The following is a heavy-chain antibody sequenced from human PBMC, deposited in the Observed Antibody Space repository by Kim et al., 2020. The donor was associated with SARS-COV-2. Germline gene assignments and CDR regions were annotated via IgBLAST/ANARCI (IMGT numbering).Heavy chain of an antibody. CDR2: INPSGGST. D-gene: IGHD2-2*01. Sequence: ASVKVSCKASGYTFTSYYMHWVRQAPGQGLEWMGIINPSGGSTSYAQKFQGRVTMTRDTSTSTVYMELSSLRSEDTAVYYCAREDCSSTSCRKHTLPKYYYYMDVWGKGTTVTVSS. J-gene: IGHJ6*03. V-gene: IGHV1-46*01. CDR1: GYTFTSYY. CDR3: AREDCSSTSCRKHTLPKYYYYMDV.